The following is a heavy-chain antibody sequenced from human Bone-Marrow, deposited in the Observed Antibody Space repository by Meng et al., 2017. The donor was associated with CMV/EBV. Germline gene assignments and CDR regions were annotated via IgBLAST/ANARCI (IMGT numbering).Heavy chain of an antibody. CDR1: GGSINSSSYY. CDR3: AREDCSSTSCYAYYYYGMDV. CDR2: IYYTGST. V-gene: IGHV4-39*02. D-gene: IGHD2-2*01. J-gene: IGHJ6*01. Sequence: SDTLSLTCTVAGGSINSSSYYWGWIRQPPGKGLEWIGSIYYTGSTYYNPSLKSRVTISVDTSKNQFSLKLNSVTAADTAVYYCAREDCSSTSCYAYYYYGMDVWGQGTTVTVSS.